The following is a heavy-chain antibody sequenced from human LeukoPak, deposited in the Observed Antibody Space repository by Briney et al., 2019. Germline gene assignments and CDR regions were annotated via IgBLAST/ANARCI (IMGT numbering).Heavy chain of an antibody. V-gene: IGHV4-4*07. CDR2: IYTSGST. Sequence: PSETLSLTCTVSGGSISSYYWSWIRQPAGKGLEWIGRIYTSGSTNYNPSLKSRVTMSVDTSKNQFSLKLSSVTAADTAVYYCARVVRNYDILTGYYTEIGYWGQGTLVTVSS. D-gene: IGHD3-9*01. J-gene: IGHJ4*02. CDR1: GGSISSYY. CDR3: ARVVRNYDILTGYYTEIGY.